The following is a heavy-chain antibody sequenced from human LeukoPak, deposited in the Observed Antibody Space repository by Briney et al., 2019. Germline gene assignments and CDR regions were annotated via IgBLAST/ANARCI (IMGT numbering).Heavy chain of an antibody. CDR1: GFTFSSYA. J-gene: IGHJ4*02. V-gene: IGHV3-23*01. CDR2: ISGSGGST. D-gene: IGHD3-22*01. CDR3: AKEWKDSSGYYYYFDY. Sequence: GGSLRLSCAASGFTFSSYAMSWVRQAPGKGLEWVSAISGSGGSTYYADSVKGRFTISRDNSKNTLYLQMNSLRAEDTAVYYCAKEWKDSSGYYYYFDYWGQGTLVTASS.